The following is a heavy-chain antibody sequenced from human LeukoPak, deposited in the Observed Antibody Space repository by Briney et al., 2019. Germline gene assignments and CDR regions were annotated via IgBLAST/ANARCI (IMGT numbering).Heavy chain of an antibody. CDR2: IIPIFGTA. J-gene: IGHJ6*03. CDR1: GYTFTTYQ. D-gene: IGHD3-10*01. CDR3: ARRAGSYYYMDV. Sequence: GASVKVSCKASGYTFTTYQIHWVRQAPGQGLEWMGGIIPIFGTANYAQKFQGRVTITADKSTSTAYMELSSLRSEDTAVYYCARRAGSYYYMDVWGKGTTVTVSS. V-gene: IGHV1-69*06.